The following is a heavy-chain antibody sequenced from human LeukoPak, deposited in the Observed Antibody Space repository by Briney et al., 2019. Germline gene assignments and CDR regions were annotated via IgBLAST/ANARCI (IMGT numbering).Heavy chain of an antibody. V-gene: IGHV3-48*01. CDR1: GFTFSSYT. J-gene: IGHJ4*02. CDR3: AKEGSTDYYDSSGYYVGDSRGYFDY. CDR2: IGGSSSTI. D-gene: IGHD3-22*01. Sequence: GGSLRLSCAASGFTFSSYTMNWVRQAPGKGLEWVSYIGGSSSTIYYADSVKGRFTISRDNAKNSLYLQMNSLRAEDTAVYYCAKEGSTDYYDSSGYYVGDSRGYFDYWGQGTLVTVSS.